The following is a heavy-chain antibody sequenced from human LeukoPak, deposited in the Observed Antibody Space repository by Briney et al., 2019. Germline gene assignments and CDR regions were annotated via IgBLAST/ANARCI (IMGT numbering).Heavy chain of an antibody. CDR3: ARVARRWLQFSTIGY. Sequence: ASVKVSCKASGGTFSSYAISWVRQATGQGLEWMGWMNPNSGNTGYAQKFQGRVTMTRNTSISTAYMELSSLRSEDTAVYYCARVARRWLQFSTIGYWGQGTLVTVSS. D-gene: IGHD5-24*01. CDR1: GGTFSSYA. CDR2: MNPNSGNT. V-gene: IGHV1-8*02. J-gene: IGHJ4*02.